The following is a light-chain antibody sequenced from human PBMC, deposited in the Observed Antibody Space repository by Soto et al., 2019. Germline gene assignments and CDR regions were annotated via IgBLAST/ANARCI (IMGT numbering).Light chain of an antibody. Sequence: QSALTQPASVSGSPGQAITISCTGTNSDVGGYNYVSWFQQHPGKALKLIIYQVNYRPSGVSDRFSGSKSGNTASLTISGLQAEDGADYYCSSYTSSSSPYVFGTGTKVTVL. J-gene: IGLJ1*01. CDR2: QVN. CDR1: NSDVGGYNY. CDR3: SSYTSSSSPYV. V-gene: IGLV2-14*01.